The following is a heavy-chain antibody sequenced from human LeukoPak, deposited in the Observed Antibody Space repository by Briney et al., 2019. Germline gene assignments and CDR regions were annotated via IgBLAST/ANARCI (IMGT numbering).Heavy chain of an antibody. V-gene: IGHV3-23*01. Sequence: GGSLRLSCAAYGFTFSSYGMSWVRQAPGKGLEWVSAISGSGGSTYYADSVKGRFTISRDNSKNTLYLQMNSLRAEDTAVYYCANGEVDIDYWGQGTLVTVSS. J-gene: IGHJ4*02. D-gene: IGHD5-12*01. CDR3: ANGEVDIDY. CDR1: GFTFSSYG. CDR2: ISGSGGST.